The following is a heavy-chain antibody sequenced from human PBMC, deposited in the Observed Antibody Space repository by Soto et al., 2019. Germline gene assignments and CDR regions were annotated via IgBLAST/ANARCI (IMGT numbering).Heavy chain of an antibody. J-gene: IGHJ6*02. V-gene: IGHV1-69*06. CDR2: IIPIFGTA. D-gene: IGHD1-20*01. CDR1: GGTFSSYA. CDR3: AIYIXKRPYHYGXDF. Sequence: SVKVSCKACGGTFSSYAISWVRQAPGQGLEWMGGIIPIFGTANYEQKFQGRVTITADKSTSTAYMELSSLRSEDTAVYYCAIYIXKRPYHYGXDFWGQGTLVTVSS.